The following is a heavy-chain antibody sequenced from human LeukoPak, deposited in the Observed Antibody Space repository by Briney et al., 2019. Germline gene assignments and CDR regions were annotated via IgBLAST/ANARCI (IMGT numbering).Heavy chain of an antibody. D-gene: IGHD3-16*02. V-gene: IGHV1-69*01. Sequence: SVKVSCKASGGTFSSYAISWVRQAPGQGLEWMGGIIPIFGTANYAQKFQGRVTITADESTSIAYMELSSLRSEDTAVYYCARDQGDYVWGSYRPFDYWGQRTLVTVSS. CDR1: GGTFSSYA. CDR3: ARDQGDYVWGSYRPFDY. J-gene: IGHJ4*02. CDR2: IIPIFGTA.